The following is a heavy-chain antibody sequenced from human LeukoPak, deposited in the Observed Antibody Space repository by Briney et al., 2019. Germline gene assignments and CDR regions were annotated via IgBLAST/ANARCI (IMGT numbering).Heavy chain of an antibody. CDR3: ARGRDTAMVYYYFDY. D-gene: IGHD5-18*01. V-gene: IGHV4-4*07. J-gene: IGHJ4*02. CDR2: IYTSGST. Sequence: SETLSLTCTVSGGSISSYYWSWIRQPAGKGLEWIGRIYTSGSTNYNPSLKSRVTMSVDTSKNQFSLKLSSVTAADTAVYYCARGRDTAMVYYYFDYWGQGTPVTVSS. CDR1: GGSISSYY.